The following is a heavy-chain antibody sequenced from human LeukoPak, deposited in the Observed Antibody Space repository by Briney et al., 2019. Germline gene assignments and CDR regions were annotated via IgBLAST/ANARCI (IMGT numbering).Heavy chain of an antibody. CDR1: GGSFSGYY. CDR2: INHSGST. V-gene: IGHV4-34*01. J-gene: IGHJ3*02. D-gene: IGHD6-19*01. CDR3: ARGILDQWLAEQDAFDI. Sequence: SETLSLTCAVYGGSFSGYYWSWIRQPPGKGLEWIGEINHSGSTNYNPSLKSRVTISVDTSKNQFSLKLSSVTAADTAVYYCARGILDQWLAEQDAFDIWGQGTMVTVSS.